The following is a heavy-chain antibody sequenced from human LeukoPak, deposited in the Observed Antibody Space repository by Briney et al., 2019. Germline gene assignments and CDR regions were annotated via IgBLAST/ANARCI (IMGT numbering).Heavy chain of an antibody. D-gene: IGHD4-11*01. CDR2: INHSGST. CDR3: ARGRTTVGYY. J-gene: IGHJ4*02. V-gene: IGHV4-34*01. CDR1: GGSFSGYY. Sequence: SETLSLTCAVYGGSFSGYYWSWIRQPPGKGLEWIGEINHSGSTNYNPSLKSRVTMSVDTSKNQFSLKLSSVTAADTAVYYCARGRTTVGYYWGQGTLVTVSS.